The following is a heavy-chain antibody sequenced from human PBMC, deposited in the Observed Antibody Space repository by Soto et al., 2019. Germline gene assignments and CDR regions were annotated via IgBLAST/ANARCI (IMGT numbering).Heavy chain of an antibody. Sequence: ASVKVSCKASGYTFTSYGISWVRQAPGQGLEWMRWISANNGNTKYAQNFQGRVTMTTDTSTSTAYMELRSLRSDDTAVYYCARAYSPGLFDPWGQGTLVTVSS. D-gene: IGHD2-15*01. V-gene: IGHV1-18*01. J-gene: IGHJ5*02. CDR2: ISANNGNT. CDR3: ARAYSPGLFDP. CDR1: GYTFTSYG.